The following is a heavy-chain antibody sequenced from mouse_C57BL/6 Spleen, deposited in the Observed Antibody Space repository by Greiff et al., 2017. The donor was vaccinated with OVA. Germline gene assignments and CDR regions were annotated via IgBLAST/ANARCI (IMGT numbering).Heavy chain of an antibody. J-gene: IGHJ4*01. Sequence: EVQLQESGPGLVKPSQSLSLTCSVTGYSITSGYYWNWIRQFPGNKLEWMGYISYDGSNNYNPSLKNRISITRDTSKNQFFLKLNSVTTEDTATYYCASPFHYYGSSFYAMDYWGQGTSVTVSS. CDR2: ISYDGSN. V-gene: IGHV3-6*01. D-gene: IGHD1-1*01. CDR1: GYSITSGYY. CDR3: ASPFHYYGSSFYAMDY.